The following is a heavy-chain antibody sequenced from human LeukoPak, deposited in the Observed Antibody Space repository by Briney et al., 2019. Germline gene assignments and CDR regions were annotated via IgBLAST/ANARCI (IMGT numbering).Heavy chain of an antibody. V-gene: IGHV3-23*01. CDR3: ARVRFGTEWYSSDAFAF. CDR2: VSGGGRSK. CDR1: GFTFSSFA. J-gene: IGHJ3*01. Sequence: GGSLRLSCAASGFTFSSFAMSWVRQAPGKGLEWFASVSGGGRSKYYIDAVKGRFTVSRDNSKNTVYLQMSSLRTVDTAIYYCARVRFGTEWYSSDAFAFWGQGTMVTVAS. D-gene: IGHD3-3*01.